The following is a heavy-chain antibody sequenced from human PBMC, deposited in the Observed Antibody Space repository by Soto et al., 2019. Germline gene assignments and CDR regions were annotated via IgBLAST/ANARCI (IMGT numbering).Heavy chain of an antibody. CDR1: GFTFSSLT. J-gene: IGHJ6*03. V-gene: IGHV3-21*04. D-gene: IGHD2-2*01. CDR3: AKGFCSSTRCLTYSYMDV. Sequence: EVQLVESGGGLARPGGSLRLSCAASGFTFSSLTLHWVRQAPGRGLEWVSYIDWNGNYIKYADSARGRFTTSRDNAKKSLYLQMNSLTTEDTALYYCAKGFCSSTRCLTYSYMDVWGKGTTVTVSS. CDR2: IDWNGNYI.